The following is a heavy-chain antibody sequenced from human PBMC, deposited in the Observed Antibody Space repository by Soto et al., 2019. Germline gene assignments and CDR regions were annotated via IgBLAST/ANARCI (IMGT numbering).Heavy chain of an antibody. CDR3: ARDGYSSSWPHAFDI. J-gene: IGHJ3*02. CDR1: GFTFSSYE. D-gene: IGHD6-13*01. Sequence: GESLKISCAASGFTFSSYEMNWVRQAPGKGLEWVSYISSSGSTIYYADSVKGRFTISRDNAKNSLYLQMNSLRAEDTAVYYCARDGYSSSWPHAFDIWGQGTMVTVSS. V-gene: IGHV3-48*03. CDR2: ISSSGSTI.